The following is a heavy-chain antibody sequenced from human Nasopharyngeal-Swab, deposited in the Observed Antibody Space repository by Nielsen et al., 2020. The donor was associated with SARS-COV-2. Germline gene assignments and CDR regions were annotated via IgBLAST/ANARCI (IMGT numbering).Heavy chain of an antibody. CDR1: GGSISSYY. J-gene: IGHJ4*02. CDR3: ARGLPSYYDSSGYYSD. Sequence: SETLSRTCTVSGGSISSYYWSWIRQPPGKGLEWIGYIYYSGSTNYNPSLKSRVTISVDTSKNQFSLKLSSVTAADTAVYYCARGLPSYYDSSGYYSDWGQATLVTVSS. D-gene: IGHD3-22*01. CDR2: IYYSGST. V-gene: IGHV4-59*01.